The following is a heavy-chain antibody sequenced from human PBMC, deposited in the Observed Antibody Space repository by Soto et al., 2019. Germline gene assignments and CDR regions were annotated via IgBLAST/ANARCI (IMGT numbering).Heavy chain of an antibody. J-gene: IGHJ4*02. CDR1: GGIFTNYT. D-gene: IGHD1-26*01. CDR2: IIPVLDIA. Sequence: QVQLVQSGAEMKRPGSSLKVSCETSGGIFTNYTFHWVRQAPGQGLEWMGWIIPVLDIANYAHKLQGRITSTADKSTSTAYLELTSLKFEDTAIYCCAKAPTASSPFDYWGQGTLVTVSS. V-gene: IGHV1-69*02. CDR3: AKAPTASSPFDY.